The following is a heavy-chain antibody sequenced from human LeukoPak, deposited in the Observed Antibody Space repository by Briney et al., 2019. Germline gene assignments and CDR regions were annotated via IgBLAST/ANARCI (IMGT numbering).Heavy chain of an antibody. Sequence: ASVKVSCKASGYTFTSYGISWVRQAPGQGLEWMGWISAYNGNTNYAQKLQGRVTMTADTSTSTAYMELRSLRSDDTAVYYCARTRHYYDSRYFDLWGRGTLVTVSS. CDR2: ISAYNGNT. CDR3: ARTRHYYDSRYFDL. V-gene: IGHV1-18*01. D-gene: IGHD3-22*01. CDR1: GYTFTSYG. J-gene: IGHJ2*01.